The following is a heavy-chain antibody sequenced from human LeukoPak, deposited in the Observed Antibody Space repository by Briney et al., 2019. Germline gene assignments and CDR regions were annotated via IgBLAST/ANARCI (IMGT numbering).Heavy chain of an antibody. J-gene: IGHJ5*02. V-gene: IGHV1-46*01. D-gene: IGHD1-26*01. CDR2: INPTGTGT. CDR3: ARDNSVGEIAWWFDP. Sequence: ASVKVSCKASGYTFINNWMHWVRPAPGQGLAWIGLINPTGTGTLYAQKFQGRVTMNRDMSTSTDYMELSSLRSEDTAVYYCARDNSVGEIAWWFDPWGQRTLVTVSS. CDR1: GYTFINNW.